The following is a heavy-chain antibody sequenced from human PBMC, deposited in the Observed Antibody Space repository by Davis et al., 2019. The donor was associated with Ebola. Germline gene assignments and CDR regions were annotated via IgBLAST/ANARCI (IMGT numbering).Heavy chain of an antibody. V-gene: IGHV3-7*01. CDR3: ARGGIAVAP. CDR2: IKQDGSEK. J-gene: IGHJ5*02. CDR1: GFTFSSYT. D-gene: IGHD6-19*01. Sequence: GESLKISCAASGFTFSSYTMNWVRQAPGKGLEWVANIKQDGSEKYYVDSVKGRFTISRDNAKNSLYLQMNSLRAEDTAVYYCARGGIAVAPWGQGTLVTVSS.